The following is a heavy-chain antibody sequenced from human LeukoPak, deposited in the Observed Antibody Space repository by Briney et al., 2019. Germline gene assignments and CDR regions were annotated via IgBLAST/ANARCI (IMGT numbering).Heavy chain of an antibody. V-gene: IGHV3-30*02. CDR3: AGIAVAGTRWFDP. CDR2: IRYDGSNK. Sequence: GGSLRLSCAASRFTFSSYGMHWVRQAPGKGLEWVAFIRYDGSNKYYADSVKGRFTISRDNSKNTLYLQMNSLRAEDTAVYYCAGIAVAGTRWFDPWGQGTLVTVSS. D-gene: IGHD6-19*01. J-gene: IGHJ5*02. CDR1: RFTFSSYG.